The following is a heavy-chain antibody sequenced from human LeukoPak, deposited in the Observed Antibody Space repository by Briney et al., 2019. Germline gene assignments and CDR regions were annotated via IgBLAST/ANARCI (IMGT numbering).Heavy chain of an antibody. Sequence: GGSLRLSCAASGFTFSSYEMNWVRQAPGKGLEWVSYISSSGSTIYYADSVKGRFTISRDNAKNSLYLQMNSLRAEDTAVYYCARVVAVAGTPLLFDYWGQGTLVTVSS. J-gene: IGHJ4*02. V-gene: IGHV3-48*03. CDR3: ARVVAVAGTPLLFDY. CDR1: GFTFSSYE. D-gene: IGHD6-19*01. CDR2: ISSSGSTI.